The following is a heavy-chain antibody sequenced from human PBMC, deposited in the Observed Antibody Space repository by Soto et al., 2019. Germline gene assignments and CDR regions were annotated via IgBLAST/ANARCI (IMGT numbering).Heavy chain of an antibody. Sequence: GESLKISCKGSGYSFTSYWIGWVRQMPGKGLEWMGIIYPGDSDTRYSPSFQGQVTISADKSISTAYLQWSSLKASDTAMYYCARLDGVLSHWVASSSWYFWFDPWGQGTLVTVSS. CDR1: GYSFTSYW. CDR3: ARLDGVLSHWVASSSWYFWFDP. V-gene: IGHV5-51*01. CDR2: IYPGDSDT. J-gene: IGHJ5*02. D-gene: IGHD6-13*01.